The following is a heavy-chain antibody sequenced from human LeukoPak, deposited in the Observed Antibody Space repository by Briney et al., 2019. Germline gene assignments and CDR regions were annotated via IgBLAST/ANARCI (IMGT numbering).Heavy chain of an antibody. D-gene: IGHD5-12*01. J-gene: IGHJ4*02. Sequence: GGSLRLSCAASGFTFSSYAMSWVRQAPGKGLEWVSAISGSGGSTYYADSVKGRFTISRDNSKNTLYLQMNSLRAEDTAVYYCAKDITRLRLISIGDDYWGQGTLVTVSS. CDR3: AKDITRLRLISIGDDY. CDR2: ISGSGGST. CDR1: GFTFSSYA. V-gene: IGHV3-23*01.